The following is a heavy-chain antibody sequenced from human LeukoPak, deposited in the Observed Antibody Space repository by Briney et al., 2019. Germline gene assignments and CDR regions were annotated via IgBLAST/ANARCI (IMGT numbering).Heavy chain of an antibody. D-gene: IGHD3-9*01. Sequence: SETLSLTCIVSGDSVSTKYWAWVRQPPGMPLEYVGYVHYSGATDYNPSLRSRLTISMDTSRNIFSLRLTSVTAADTAVYYCARLMPMVLTGQRYFYHPLDVWGKGATATVSS. CDR2: VHYSGAT. CDR1: GDSVSTKY. V-gene: IGHV4-59*08. J-gene: IGHJ6*04. CDR3: ARLMPMVLTGQRYFYHPLDV.